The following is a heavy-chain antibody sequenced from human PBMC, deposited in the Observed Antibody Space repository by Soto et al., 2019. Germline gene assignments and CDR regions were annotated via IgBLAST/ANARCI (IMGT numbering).Heavy chain of an antibody. CDR2: IIPIFDTT. CDR1: GGTFSSYA. D-gene: IGHD3-10*01. CDR3: ARTNYYGSGSYSDFDY. V-gene: IGHV1-69*01. Sequence: QVQLVQSGAEVKKPGSSVKVSCKAPGGTFSSYAISWVRQAPGQGLEWMGGIIPIFDTTNYAQKFQGRVTITADGSTSTAYMELSSLRSEDTAVNYCARTNYYGSGSYSDFDYWGQGTLVTVSS. J-gene: IGHJ4*02.